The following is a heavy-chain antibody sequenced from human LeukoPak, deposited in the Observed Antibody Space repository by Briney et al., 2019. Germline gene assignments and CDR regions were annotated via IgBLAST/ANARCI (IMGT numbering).Heavy chain of an antibody. CDR3: ARKSGISGFDY. CDR2: INPNSGGT. D-gene: IGHD6-19*01. Sequence: ASVTVSCKASGYTFTGYYMHWVRQAPGQGLEWMGWINPNSGGTNYAQKFQGRVTITRDTSISTAYMELSRLRSDDTAVYYCARKSGISGFDYWGQGTLVTVSS. V-gene: IGHV1-2*02. J-gene: IGHJ4*02. CDR1: GYTFTGYY.